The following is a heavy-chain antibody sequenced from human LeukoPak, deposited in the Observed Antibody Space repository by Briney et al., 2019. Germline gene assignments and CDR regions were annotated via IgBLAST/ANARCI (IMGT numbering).Heavy chain of an antibody. D-gene: IGHD3-3*01. CDR2: IYPGDSDT. J-gene: IGHJ4*02. V-gene: IGHV5-51*01. CDR1: GYSFTSYW. Sequence: GESLKISCKGSGYSFTSYWIGWVRQMPGKGLEWMGIIYPGDSDTTYSPSFQGQVTMSADKSISTSYLQWSSLKASDTAMYYCARVAIFGVVIMGLDYWGQGTLVTVSS. CDR3: ARVAIFGVVIMGLDY.